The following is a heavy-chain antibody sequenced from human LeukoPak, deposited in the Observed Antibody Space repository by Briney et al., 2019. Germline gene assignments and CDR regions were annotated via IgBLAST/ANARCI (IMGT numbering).Heavy chain of an antibody. CDR3: ARDATPPGIIFDS. D-gene: IGHD3-16*01. CDR1: GFTFTSFW. CDR2: INHDGSEK. Sequence: PGGSQRLSCEASGFTFTSFWMNWVRQAPGKGLEWVANINHDGSEKYYADSVKGRFTISRDNAKNSLFLQMNSLRAEDTAVYFCARDATPPGIIFDSWGQGTLVTVSS. V-gene: IGHV3-7*05. J-gene: IGHJ4*02.